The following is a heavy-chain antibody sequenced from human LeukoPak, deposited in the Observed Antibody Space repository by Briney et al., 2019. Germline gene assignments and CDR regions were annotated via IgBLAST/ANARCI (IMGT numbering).Heavy chain of an antibody. V-gene: IGHV4-59*01. CDR3: ARNLGAPVPDAFDI. CDR1: GGSISSYY. Sequence: SETLSLTCAVYGGSISSYYWSWIRQPPGKGLEWIGYIYYSGSTNYNPSLKSRVTISVDTSKNQFSLKLSSVTAADTAVYYCARNLGAPVPDAFDIWGQGTMVTVSS. J-gene: IGHJ3*02. D-gene: IGHD3-16*01. CDR2: IYYSGST.